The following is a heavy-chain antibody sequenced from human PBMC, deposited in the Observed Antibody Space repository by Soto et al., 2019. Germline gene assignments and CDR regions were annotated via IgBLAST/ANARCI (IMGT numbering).Heavy chain of an antibody. CDR2: IWYDGSNK. CDR3: ARGDCTGAYCYSWPFNYGVDV. CDR1: GFTFNTYG. V-gene: IGHV3-33*08. J-gene: IGHJ6*02. D-gene: IGHD2-15*01. Sequence: QVQLVESGGGVVQPGGSLRLSCTTSGFTFNTYGMYWVRQAPGKGLEWVAIIWYDGSNKYYGDSVKGRFTISRDNSKNPLYLQMNSLRAEDTALYYCARGDCTGAYCYSWPFNYGVDVWGQGTTVTVS.